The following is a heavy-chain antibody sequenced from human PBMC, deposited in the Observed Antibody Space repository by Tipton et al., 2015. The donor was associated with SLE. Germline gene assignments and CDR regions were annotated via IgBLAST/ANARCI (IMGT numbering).Heavy chain of an antibody. CDR3: IRDLAVRVGY. CDR1: GFTFSSYW. V-gene: IGHV3-74*01. J-gene: IGHJ4*02. D-gene: IGHD1-26*01. CDR2: INTDGRTT. Sequence: SLRLSCAASGFTFSSYWMHWVRQAPGKGLVWVSRINTDGRTTTYADSVKGRFTISRDNAKNTLYLQMNSLRAEDAAVYYCIRDLAVRVGYSGQGTLVTVAS.